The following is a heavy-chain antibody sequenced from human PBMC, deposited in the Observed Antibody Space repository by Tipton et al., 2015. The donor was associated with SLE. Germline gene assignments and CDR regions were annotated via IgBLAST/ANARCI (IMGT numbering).Heavy chain of an antibody. D-gene: IGHD4-17*01. CDR3: ARESTVTTLAFDI. Sequence: GSLRLSCAASGFSVSDNYMNWVRQAPGKGLEWVSVIYSGGSTYYADSVKGRFAISRDNSKNTLYLQMNSLKPEDTAVYFCARESTVTTLAFDIWGQGTMVTVSS. CDR1: GFSVSDNY. V-gene: IGHV3-53*01. CDR2: IYSGGST. J-gene: IGHJ3*02.